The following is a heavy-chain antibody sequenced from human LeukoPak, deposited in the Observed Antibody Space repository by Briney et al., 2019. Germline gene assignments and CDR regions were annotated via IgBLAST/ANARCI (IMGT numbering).Heavy chain of an antibody. D-gene: IGHD3-10*01. CDR1: GFTFSSYS. Sequence: GGSLRLSCAASGFTFSSYSMNWVRQAPGKGLEWVSSISSSSSYIYYADSVKGRFTISRDNAKNSLYLQMNSLRAEDTAVYHCARARITMVRGVMNYYGMDVWGQGTTVTVSS. J-gene: IGHJ6*02. V-gene: IGHV3-21*01. CDR3: ARARITMVRGVMNYYGMDV. CDR2: ISSSSSYI.